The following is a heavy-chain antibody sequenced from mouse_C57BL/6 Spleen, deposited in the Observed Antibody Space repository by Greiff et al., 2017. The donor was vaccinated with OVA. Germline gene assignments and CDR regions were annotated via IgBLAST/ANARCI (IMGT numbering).Heavy chain of an antibody. J-gene: IGHJ2*01. V-gene: IGHV6-3*01. CDR3: LWLRREYYFDY. CDR2: IRLKSDNYAT. Sequence: EVKVEESGGGLVQPGGSMKLSCVASGFTFSNYWMNWVRQSPEKGLEWVAQIRLKSDNYATHYAESVKGRFTISRDDSKSSVYLQMNNLRAEDTGIYYCLWLRREYYFDYWGQGTTLTVSS. D-gene: IGHD2-2*01. CDR1: GFTFSNYW.